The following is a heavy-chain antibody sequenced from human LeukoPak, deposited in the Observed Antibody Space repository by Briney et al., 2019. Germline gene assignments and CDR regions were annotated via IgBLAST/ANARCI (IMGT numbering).Heavy chain of an antibody. CDR2: IYYRGNT. V-gene: IGHV4-59*02. J-gene: IGHJ2*01. CDR3: AGSIKPRPSMGYWYFDL. CDR1: GVSVTSYY. D-gene: IGHD6-6*01. Sequence: PSETLSLTCAVSGVSVTSYYWSWIRQSPGRRLEWIGNIYYRGNTNYNPSLRGRVTMSVDKSRKQFSLKLSSVTAADTAVYYCAGSIKPRPSMGYWYFDLWGRGTLVIVSS.